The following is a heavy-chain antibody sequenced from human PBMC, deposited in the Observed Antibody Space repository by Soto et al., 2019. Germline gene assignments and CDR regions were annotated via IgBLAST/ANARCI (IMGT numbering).Heavy chain of an antibody. V-gene: IGHV1-2*04. CDR2: INPNSGGT. J-gene: IGHJ6*02. CDR3: PRGGYSSSWWEQGRMNDYYYGMDV. Sequence: GASVKVSCTASGYTFTGYYMHWVRQAPLQGLEWMGWINPNSGGTNYAQKFQGWVTVTRDTSISTAYMELSRLRSDDTAVYYCPRGGYSSSWWEQGRMNDYYYGMDVWGQGTTVTLSS. CDR1: GYTFTGYY. D-gene: IGHD6-13*01.